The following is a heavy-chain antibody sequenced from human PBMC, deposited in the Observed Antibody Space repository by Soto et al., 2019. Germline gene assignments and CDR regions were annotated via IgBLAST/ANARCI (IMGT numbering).Heavy chain of an antibody. CDR1: GFTFSSYA. Sequence: PGGSLRLSCAASGFTFSSYAMHWVRQAPGKGLEWVAVISYDGSNKYYADSVKGRFTISRDNSKNTLYLQMNSLRAEDTAVYYCARSITMIEFDYWGQGTLVTSPQ. D-gene: IGHD3-22*01. J-gene: IGHJ4*02. CDR3: ARSITMIEFDY. V-gene: IGHV3-30-3*01. CDR2: ISYDGSNK.